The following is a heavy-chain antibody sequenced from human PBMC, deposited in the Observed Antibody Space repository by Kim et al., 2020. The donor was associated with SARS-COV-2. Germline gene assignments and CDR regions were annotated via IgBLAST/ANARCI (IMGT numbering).Heavy chain of an antibody. J-gene: IGHJ4*02. CDR3: VRSPRGWLQYYFDY. Sequence: SETLSLTCSVAGGSITSYYWSWIRQTPGEGLQWIGCIDYSGSTNYNPSLKSRVTISVDTSKKQFSLKLTSVTAADTAIYSCVRSPRGWLQYYFDYWGQGTLVTVSS. D-gene: IGHD6-19*01. CDR2: IDYSGST. V-gene: IGHV4-59*08. CDR1: GGSITSYY.